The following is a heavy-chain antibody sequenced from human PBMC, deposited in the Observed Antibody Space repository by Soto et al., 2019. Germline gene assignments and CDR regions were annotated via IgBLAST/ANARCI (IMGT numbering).Heavy chain of an antibody. J-gene: IGHJ5*02. CDR2: IYYSGST. CDR3: AREARYDILTGYSRVDWFDP. CDR1: GGSISSGDYY. V-gene: IGHV4-30-4*01. D-gene: IGHD3-9*01. Sequence: SETLSLTCTVSGGSISSGDYYWSWIRQPPGKGLEWIGYIYYSGSTYYNPSLKSRVTISVDTSKNQFSLKLSSVTAADTAVYYCAREARYDILTGYSRVDWFDPWGQGTLVTVSS.